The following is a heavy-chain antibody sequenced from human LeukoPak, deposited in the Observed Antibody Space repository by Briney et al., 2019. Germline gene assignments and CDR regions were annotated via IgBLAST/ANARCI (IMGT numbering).Heavy chain of an antibody. CDR2: ISGSGGST. J-gene: IGHJ4*02. Sequence: PGGSLRLSCAGSGFTFRNPWMSWVRQAPGKGLEWVSAISGSGGSTYYADSVKGRFTISRDNSKNTLYLQMNSLRAEDTAVYYCAKGEGGSYYRLPDYWGQGTLVTVSS. V-gene: IGHV3-23*01. CDR1: GFTFRNPW. CDR3: AKGEGGSYYRLPDY. D-gene: IGHD1-26*01.